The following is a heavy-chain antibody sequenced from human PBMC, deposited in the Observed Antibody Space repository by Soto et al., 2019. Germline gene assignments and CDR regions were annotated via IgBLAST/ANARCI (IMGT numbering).Heavy chain of an antibody. Sequence: QVQLVQSGAEVKKPGSSVKVSCKASGGTFSSYTISWVRQAPGQGLEWMGRIIPILGIANYAQKFQGRVTITADKSTSTAYMELSSLRSEDTAVYYCAIAVADSYNWFDPWGQGTLVTVSS. D-gene: IGHD6-19*01. CDR1: GGTFSSYT. J-gene: IGHJ5*02. CDR2: IIPILGIA. CDR3: AIAVADSYNWFDP. V-gene: IGHV1-69*02.